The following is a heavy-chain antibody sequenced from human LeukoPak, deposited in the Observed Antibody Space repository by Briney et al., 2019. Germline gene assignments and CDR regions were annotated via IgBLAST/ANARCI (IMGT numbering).Heavy chain of an antibody. CDR2: INHSGST. Sequence: SETLSLTCAVYGVSFSGYYWSWIRQPPGKGLEWIGEINHSGSTNYNPSLKSRVTISVDTSKNQFSLKLSSVTAADTAVYYCAREGRITFGGVIVMFDYWGQGTLVTVSS. D-gene: IGHD3-16*02. J-gene: IGHJ4*02. CDR1: GVSFSGYY. V-gene: IGHV4-34*01. CDR3: AREGRITFGGVIVMFDY.